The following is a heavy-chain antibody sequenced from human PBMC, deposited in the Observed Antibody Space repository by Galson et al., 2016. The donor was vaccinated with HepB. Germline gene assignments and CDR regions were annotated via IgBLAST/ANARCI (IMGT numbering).Heavy chain of an antibody. CDR3: AKAGYNSHERNNWFDS. Sequence: SLRLSCAASGFTFTSYAMSWVRQAPGKGLEWLSSVSGSGGSTCYADSVRGRFIISRDSSENTLYLQMNTQRGDDTALYYCAKAGYNSHERNNWFDSWGQGTLVTVSS. V-gene: IGHV3-23*01. J-gene: IGHJ5*01. CDR2: VSGSGGST. CDR1: GFTFTSYA. D-gene: IGHD1-20*01.